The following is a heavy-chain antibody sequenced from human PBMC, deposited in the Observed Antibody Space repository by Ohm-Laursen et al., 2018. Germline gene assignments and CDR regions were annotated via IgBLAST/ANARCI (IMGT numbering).Heavy chain of an antibody. J-gene: IGHJ4*02. V-gene: IGHV4-59*08. CDR2: IHNSGST. CDR3: ARRANSAYPYYLDH. CDR1: GGSISSYY. D-gene: IGHD3-22*01. Sequence: SETLSLTCTVSGGSISSYYWSWVRQPPGKGLEWIGYIHNSGSTNYNPSLKGRVTIATDTSKNQLSLKLSSVTAADTAVYYCARRANSAYPYYLDHWGQGTLVTVSS.